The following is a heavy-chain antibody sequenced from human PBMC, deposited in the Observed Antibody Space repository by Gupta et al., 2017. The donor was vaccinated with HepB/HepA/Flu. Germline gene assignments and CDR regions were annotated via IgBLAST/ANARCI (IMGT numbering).Heavy chain of an antibody. CDR1: GFTFSSYG. D-gene: IGHD3-10*01. CDR3: ARDEGGWINYASGSYFLGLDY. J-gene: IGHJ4*02. Sequence: QAQLVESGGGVVQPGRSLRLSCAASGFTFSSYGMPWVRQAPGKGLEWVAVIWYDGSNKYYGDSVKGRFTIARDNSKNTLYLQMNSLRAEDTAVYYCARDEGGWINYASGSYFLGLDYWGLGTLVTVSS. CDR2: IWYDGSNK. V-gene: IGHV3-33*01.